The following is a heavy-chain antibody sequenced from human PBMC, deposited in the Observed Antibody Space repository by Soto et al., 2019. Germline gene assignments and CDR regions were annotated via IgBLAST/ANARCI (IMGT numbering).Heavy chain of an antibody. Sequence: QVQLVESGGGVVQPGRSLRLSCAASGFTFSSYAMHWVRQAPGKGLEWVAVISYDGSNKYYADSVKGRFTISRDNSKNTLYLQMNSLRAEDTAVYYCASPYYYGSGSYYDNLGGYYYYGMDVWGQGTTVTVSS. J-gene: IGHJ6*02. V-gene: IGHV3-30-3*01. CDR3: ASPYYYGSGSYYDNLGGYYYYGMDV. D-gene: IGHD3-10*01. CDR1: GFTFSSYA. CDR2: ISYDGSNK.